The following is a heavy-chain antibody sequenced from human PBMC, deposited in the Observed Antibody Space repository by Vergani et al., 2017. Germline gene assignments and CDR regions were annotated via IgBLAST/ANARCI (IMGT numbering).Heavy chain of an antibody. D-gene: IGHD6-13*01. CDR3: ARHSRIAAAGNRGWFDP. CDR2: IYYSGST. Sequence: QLQLQESGPGLVKPSETLSLTCTVSGGSISSSSYYWGWIRQPPGKGLEWIGSIYYSGSTYYNPSLKSRVTISVDTSKNQFSLQLSSVTAADTAVYYCARHSRIAAAGNRGWFDPWGQGTLVTVSS. CDR1: GGSISSSSYY. V-gene: IGHV4-39*01. J-gene: IGHJ5*02.